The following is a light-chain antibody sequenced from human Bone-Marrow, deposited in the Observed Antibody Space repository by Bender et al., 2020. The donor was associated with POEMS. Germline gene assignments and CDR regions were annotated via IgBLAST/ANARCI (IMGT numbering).Light chain of an antibody. Sequence: QSALTQPASVSGSPGQSITISCTGTSSDIGGYNYVSWYQQHPGKAPKLMIYGVTNRPSGVSNRFSGSKSGNTASLTISGLQPEDEADYYCSSYTTSSTRVFGGGTKLTVL. CDR1: SSDIGGYNY. V-gene: IGLV2-14*03. J-gene: IGLJ3*02. CDR2: GVT. CDR3: SSYTTSSTRV.